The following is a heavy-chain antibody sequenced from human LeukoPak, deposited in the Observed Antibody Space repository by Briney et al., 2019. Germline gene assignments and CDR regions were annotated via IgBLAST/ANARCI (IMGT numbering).Heavy chain of an antibody. D-gene: IGHD3-3*01. CDR3: ARDADYDLWSGYSKGWFDP. CDR1: GFTFSSYW. Sequence: GGSLRLSCAASGFTFSSYWMSWVRQAPGKGLEWVANIKQDGSEKYYVDSVKGRFTISRDNAKNSLYLQMNSLRAEDTAVYYCARDADYDLWSGYSKGWFDPWGQGTLVTVSS. V-gene: IGHV3-7*01. CDR2: IKQDGSEK. J-gene: IGHJ5*02.